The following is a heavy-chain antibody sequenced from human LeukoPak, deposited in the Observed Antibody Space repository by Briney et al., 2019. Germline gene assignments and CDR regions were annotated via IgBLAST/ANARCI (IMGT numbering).Heavy chain of an antibody. Sequence: SQTLSLTCTVSGGSISSGSYYWSWIRQPAGKGLEWIGRIYTSGSTNYNPSLKSRVTISVDTSKNQFSLKLSSVTAADTAVYYCARAYLIVYWGQGTLVTVSS. J-gene: IGHJ4*02. CDR1: GGSISSGSYY. CDR2: IYTSGST. CDR3: ARAYLIVY. V-gene: IGHV4-61*02. D-gene: IGHD1-26*01.